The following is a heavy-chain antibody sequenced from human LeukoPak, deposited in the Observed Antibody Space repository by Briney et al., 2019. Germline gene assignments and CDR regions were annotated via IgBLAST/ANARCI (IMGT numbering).Heavy chain of an antibody. J-gene: IGHJ4*02. D-gene: IGHD5-18*01. CDR1: GYTFTTYY. Sequence: ASVKVSCKASGYTFTTYYMNWVRQAPGQGFEWMGIINPSVGSTSYAQKFQGRVTITADKSTSTAYMELSSLRSEDTAVYYCASTVDTAKRTFDYWGQGTLVTVSS. V-gene: IGHV1-46*01. CDR3: ASTVDTAKRTFDY. CDR2: INPSVGST.